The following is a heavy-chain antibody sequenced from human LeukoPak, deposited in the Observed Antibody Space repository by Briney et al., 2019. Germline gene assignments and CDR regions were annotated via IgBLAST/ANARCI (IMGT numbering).Heavy chain of an antibody. CDR2: MNPNTGNA. J-gene: IGHJ4*02. Sequence: ASVKVSCKASGYTFTNFDINWVRQATGQGLEWMGWMNPNTGNAGYAQKFQGRVTNTWDASISTAYMDLSSLRSEDTAVYYCARVDYSNSYDYWGQGTLVTVSS. V-gene: IGHV1-8*03. CDR3: ARVDYSNSYDY. CDR1: GYTFTNFD. D-gene: IGHD4-11*01.